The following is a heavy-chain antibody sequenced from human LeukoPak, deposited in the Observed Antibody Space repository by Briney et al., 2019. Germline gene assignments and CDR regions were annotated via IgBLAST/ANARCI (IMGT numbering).Heavy chain of an antibody. CDR1: DDSISGYY. V-gene: IGHV4-4*09. J-gene: IGHJ3*02. Sequence: SETLSLTCTVSDDSISGYYYIWIRQPPGEGLEWIAYIYPSGSTKYNPSLKSPVTVSVDTSKNQLSLRLSSVTAADTAVYYCARRAAATRAFDIWGQGTTVTVSS. CDR3: ARRAAATRAFDI. D-gene: IGHD6-25*01. CDR2: IYPSGST.